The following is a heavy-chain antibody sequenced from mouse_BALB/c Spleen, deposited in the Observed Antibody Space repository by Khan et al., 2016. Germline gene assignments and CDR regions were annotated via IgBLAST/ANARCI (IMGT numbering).Heavy chain of an antibody. CDR2: INPGSGGT. V-gene: IGHV1-54*01. CDR3: ARGYDWYFDV. CDR1: GYAFTNYL. D-gene: IGHD2-14*01. Sequence: QVQLKESGAELVRPGTSVKVSCKASGYAFTNYLIEWVKQRPGQGLEWIGVINPGSGGTNHNEKFKGKATLTADKSSSTAYMQLSSLTSDDSAVYFCARGYDWYFDVWGAGTTVTVSS. J-gene: IGHJ1*01.